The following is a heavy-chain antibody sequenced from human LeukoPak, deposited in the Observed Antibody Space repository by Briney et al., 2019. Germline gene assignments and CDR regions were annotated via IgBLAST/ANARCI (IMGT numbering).Heavy chain of an antibody. Sequence: GGSLRLSCAASGFTFSSYAMHWVRQAPGKGLEWVSGISWNSGSKGYADSVKGRFTISRDNAKKSLNLQMNSLRTEDTALYYCAKDIDVVPAEAFDYWGQGTLVTVSS. D-gene: IGHD2-2*01. V-gene: IGHV3-9*01. CDR1: GFTFSSYA. J-gene: IGHJ4*02. CDR3: AKDIDVVPAEAFDY. CDR2: ISWNSGSK.